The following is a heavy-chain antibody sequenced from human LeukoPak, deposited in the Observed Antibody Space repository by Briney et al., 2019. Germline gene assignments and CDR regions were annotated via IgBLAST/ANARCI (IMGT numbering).Heavy chain of an antibody. D-gene: IGHD6-19*01. CDR1: AFTFSSYA. CDR2: ISYVGGTT. V-gene: IGHV3-23*01. Sequence: PGGSLRLSCAASAFTFSSYAMSWVRQAPGKGLEWVSAISYVGGTTYYADSVKGRFTISRDNSKNTLYLQMNSLSAEDTAVYYCARSEDSGWYFELDFDYWGQGTLVTVSS. J-gene: IGHJ4*02. CDR3: ARSEDSGWYFELDFDY.